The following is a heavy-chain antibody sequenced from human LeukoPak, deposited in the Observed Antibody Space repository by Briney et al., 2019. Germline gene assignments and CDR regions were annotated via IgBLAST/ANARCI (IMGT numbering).Heavy chain of an antibody. CDR2: IYPGDSDT. CDR1: GYSFTSYW. D-gene: IGHD3-10*01. Sequence: GESLKISCKGSGYSFTSYWIGWVRQMPGKGLEWMGIIYPGDSDTRYSPSFQGQVTISADKSISTAYLQWSSLKASDTAMYYCARAGRGTYYYGSGSYYISTPTLYYFDYWGQGTLVTVSS. J-gene: IGHJ4*02. V-gene: IGHV5-51*01. CDR3: ARAGRGTYYYGSGSYYISTPTLYYFDY.